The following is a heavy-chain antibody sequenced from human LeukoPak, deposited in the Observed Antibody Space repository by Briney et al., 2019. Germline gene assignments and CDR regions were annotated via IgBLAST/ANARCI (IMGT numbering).Heavy chain of an antibody. D-gene: IGHD4-17*01. CDR1: GGSISSGSYY. CDR2: IYTSGGT. CDR3: ARLYYGSDAFDI. V-gene: IGHV4-61*02. Sequence: SETLSLTCTVSGGSISSGSYYWSWIRQPAGKGLEWIGRIYTSGGTNYNPSLKSRVTISVDTSKNQFSLKLSSVTAADTAVYYCARLYYGSDAFDIWGQGTMVTVSS. J-gene: IGHJ3*02.